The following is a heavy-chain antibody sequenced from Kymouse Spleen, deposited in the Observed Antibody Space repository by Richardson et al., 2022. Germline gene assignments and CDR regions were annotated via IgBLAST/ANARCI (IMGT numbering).Heavy chain of an antibody. V-gene: IGHV4-39*01. CDR1: GGSISSSSYY. CDR3: ARYYYGSGSYCDY. D-gene: IGHD3-10*01. J-gene: IGHJ4*02. Sequence: QLQLQESGPGLVKPSETLSLTCTVSGGSISSSSYYWGWIRQPPGKGLEWIGSIYYSGSTYYNPSLKSRVTISVDTSKNQFSLKLSSVTAADTAVYYCARYYYGSGSYCDYWGQGTLVTVSS. CDR2: IYYSGST.